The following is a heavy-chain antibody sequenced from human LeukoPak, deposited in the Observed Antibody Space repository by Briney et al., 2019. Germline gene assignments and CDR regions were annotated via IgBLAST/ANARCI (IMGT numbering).Heavy chain of an antibody. Sequence: SETLSLTCTVSGGSISSYYWSWIRQPPGKGLEWIGYIYYSGSTNYNPSLKSRVTISVDTSKNQFPLKLSSVTAADTAVYYCARYVSGGSWSPNWFDPWGQGTLVTVSS. J-gene: IGHJ5*02. CDR3: ARYVSGGSWSPNWFDP. CDR1: GGSISSYY. CDR2: IYYSGST. V-gene: IGHV4-59*01. D-gene: IGHD6-13*01.